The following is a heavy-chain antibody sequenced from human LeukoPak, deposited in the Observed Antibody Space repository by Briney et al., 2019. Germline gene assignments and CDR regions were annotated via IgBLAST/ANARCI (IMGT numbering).Heavy chain of an antibody. D-gene: IGHD6-13*01. V-gene: IGHV4-38-2*02. Sequence: GSLRLSCAASGFTFSSYWMSWVRQAPGKGLEWIGSIYHSGSTYYNPSLKSRVTISVDTSKNQFSLKLSSVTAADTAVYYCARERVGGQQLVPSHFDYWGQGTLVTVSS. CDR1: GFTFSSYW. J-gene: IGHJ4*02. CDR2: IYHSGST. CDR3: ARERVGGQQLVPSHFDY.